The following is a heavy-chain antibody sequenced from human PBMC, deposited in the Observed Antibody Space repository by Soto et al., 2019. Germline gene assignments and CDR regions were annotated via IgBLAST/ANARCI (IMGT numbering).Heavy chain of an antibody. CDR2: IYYSGST. D-gene: IGHD6-19*01. Sequence: QVQLQESGPGLVKPSETLSLTCTVSGGSISSYYWSWIRQPPGKGLEWIGYIYYSGSTNYNPSLKSRVTISVDTSKNQFSQKLSSVTAADTAVYYCVRAVAGGIWYFDLWGRGTLVTVSS. V-gene: IGHV4-59*01. J-gene: IGHJ2*01. CDR1: GGSISSYY. CDR3: VRAVAGGIWYFDL.